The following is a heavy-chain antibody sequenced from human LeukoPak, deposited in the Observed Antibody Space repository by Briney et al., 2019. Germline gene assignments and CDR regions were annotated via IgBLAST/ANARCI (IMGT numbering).Heavy chain of an antibody. Sequence: ASVKVSCKASGYTFTGYYMHWLRQAHGQGLEWMGWINPNSGGTNYAQKFQGRVTMTRDTSISTAYMELSRLRSDDTAVYYCARVPPSVYYYDSSGPSGFDPWGQGTLVTVSS. CDR1: GYTFTGYY. J-gene: IGHJ5*02. V-gene: IGHV1-2*02. CDR2: INPNSGGT. CDR3: ARVPPSVYYYDSSGPSGFDP. D-gene: IGHD3-22*01.